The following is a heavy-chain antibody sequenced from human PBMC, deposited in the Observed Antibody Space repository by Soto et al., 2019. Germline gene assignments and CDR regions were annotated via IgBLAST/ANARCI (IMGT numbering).Heavy chain of an antibody. J-gene: IGHJ4*02. CDR3: ARDPWAADY. D-gene: IGHD3-16*01. V-gene: IGHV3-66*01. CDR2: IYSGGST. Sequence: PGGSLSFSWAASGFTVRTKYMSWVRQAPGKGLEWVSVIYSGGSTFYADSVRGRFTIPRDNSKNTVNLQMNSLRAEDTAVYYCARDPWAADYWGQGTLVTVS. CDR1: GFTVRTKY.